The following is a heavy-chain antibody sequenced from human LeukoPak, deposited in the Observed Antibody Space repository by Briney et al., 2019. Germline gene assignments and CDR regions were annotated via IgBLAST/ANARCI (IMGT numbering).Heavy chain of an antibody. CDR2: IYHTGST. CDR1: GGSVSSYY. V-gene: IGHV4-59*02. Sequence: SETLSLTCTVSGGSVSSYYWSWIRQPPGKGLEWIAYIYHTGSTNYSPSLKSRVTISVDTSKNQFSLELTSVTAADTAVYFRAKIGSGGARFDSWGQGTLVTVSS. CDR3: AKIGSGGARFDS. D-gene: IGHD3-10*01. J-gene: IGHJ4*02.